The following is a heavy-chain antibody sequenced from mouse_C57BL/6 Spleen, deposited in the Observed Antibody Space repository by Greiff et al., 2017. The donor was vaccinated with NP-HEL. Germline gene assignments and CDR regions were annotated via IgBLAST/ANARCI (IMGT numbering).Heavy chain of an antibody. J-gene: IGHJ2*01. CDR2: ISDGGSYT. CDR3: ARDTSYDGYYHDY. V-gene: IGHV5-4*01. CDR1: GFTFSSYA. D-gene: IGHD2-3*01. Sequence: EVKLMESGGGLVKPGGSLKLSCAASGFTFSSYAMSWVRQTPEKRLEWVATISDGGSYTYYPDNVKGRFTISRDNDKNNLYLQMSHLKSEDTAMYYCARDTSYDGYYHDYWGQGTTLTVSS.